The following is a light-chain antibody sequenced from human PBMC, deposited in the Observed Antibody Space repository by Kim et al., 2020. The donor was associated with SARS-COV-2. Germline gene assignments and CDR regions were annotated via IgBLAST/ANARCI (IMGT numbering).Light chain of an antibody. CDR1: QFISSW. CDR3: QQYESLSYT. J-gene: IGKJ2*01. CDR2: DAA. Sequence: SASVGDRVIITCRASQFISSWLAWYQQKPGEAPKLLIYDAATLQSGVPSRFSGSGVGTEFTLTISSLQSEDFATYFCQQYESLSYTFGQGTKLEI. V-gene: IGKV1-5*01.